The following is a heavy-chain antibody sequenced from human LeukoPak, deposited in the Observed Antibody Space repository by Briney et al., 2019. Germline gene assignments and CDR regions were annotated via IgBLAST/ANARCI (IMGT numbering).Heavy chain of an antibody. V-gene: IGHV4-39*01. CDR1: GGSISSSNYY. Sequence: SETLSLTCTVSGGSISSSNYYWGWIRQPPGKGLEWIGSIHYTGSTYYNPSLKSRVTISVDTSNKQFSLRLSSVTAADTAVYYCARLYATDAFDVWGQGTMVTVSS. CDR2: IHYTGST. CDR3: ARLYATDAFDV. D-gene: IGHD2-8*01. J-gene: IGHJ3*01.